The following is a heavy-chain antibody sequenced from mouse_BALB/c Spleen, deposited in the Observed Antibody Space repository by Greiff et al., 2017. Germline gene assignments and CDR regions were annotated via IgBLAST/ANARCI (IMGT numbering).Heavy chain of an antibody. CDR2: ISSGGST. CDR3: ARGRDYYGSDYFDY. D-gene: IGHD1-1*01. J-gene: IGHJ2*01. V-gene: IGHV5-6-5*01. Sequence: EVQLVESGGGLVKPGGSLKLSCAASGFTFSSYAMSWVRQTPEKRLEWVASISSGGSTYYPDSVKGRFTLSRDNARNILYLQMSSLRSEDTAMYYCARGRDYYGSDYFDYWGQGTTLTVSS. CDR1: GFTFSSYA.